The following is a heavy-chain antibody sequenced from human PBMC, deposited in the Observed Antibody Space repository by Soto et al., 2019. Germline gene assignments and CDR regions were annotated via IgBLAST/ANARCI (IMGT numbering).Heavy chain of an antibody. V-gene: IGHV3-23*01. J-gene: IGHJ4*02. D-gene: IGHD3-9*01. Sequence: GGSLRLSCAASGFTFRSYAMSWVRQAPGKGLEWVSSFSGTGDYTYYADSVKGRFTISRDNSKNTLYLQMNSLRAEDTAVYYYAKEGGDDILTGYSYFDYWGQGTLVTVSS. CDR2: FSGTGDYT. CDR3: AKEGGDDILTGYSYFDY. CDR1: GFTFRSYA.